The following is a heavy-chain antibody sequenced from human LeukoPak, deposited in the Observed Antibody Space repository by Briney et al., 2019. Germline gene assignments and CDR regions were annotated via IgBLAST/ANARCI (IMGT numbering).Heavy chain of an antibody. J-gene: IGHJ5*02. CDR2: IRYDGSNK. D-gene: IGHD1-7*01. V-gene: IGHV3-30*02. Sequence: GGSLRLSCAASGFTFSSYGMHWVRQAPGKGLEWVAFIRYDGSNKYYADSVKGRLTISRDNSKNTLYLQMNSLRAEDTAVYYCAKDVDWNYPLNWSDPWGQGTLVTVSS. CDR1: GFTFSSYG. CDR3: AKDVDWNYPLNWSDP.